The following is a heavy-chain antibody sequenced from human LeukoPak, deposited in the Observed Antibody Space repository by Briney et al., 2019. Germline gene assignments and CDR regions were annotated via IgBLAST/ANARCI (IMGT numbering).Heavy chain of an antibody. CDR2: ISGSGITT. J-gene: IGHJ4*01. Sequence: GGSLRLSCAASGFTFSSYAMRWVRQAPGKGLEWVSAISGSGITTYYADSVKGRFTVSRDNSKNTLYLQMNSLRAEDTAVYYCAKGIYSSGWSYFYYWGHGTLVTVSS. CDR3: AKGIYSSGWSYFYY. CDR1: GFTFSSYA. V-gene: IGHV3-23*01. D-gene: IGHD6-19*01.